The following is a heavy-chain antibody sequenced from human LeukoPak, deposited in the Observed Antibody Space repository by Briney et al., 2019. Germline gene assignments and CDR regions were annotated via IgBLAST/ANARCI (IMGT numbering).Heavy chain of an antibody. V-gene: IGHV4-39*01. CDR1: GGSIISSSYN. D-gene: IGHD2-8*02. Sequence: SETLSLTCTVSGGSIISSSYNWGWIRQPPGKGLEWIGTIYYSGTTYYNPSLQSRVTISVDTSKNEFTLKVNSVTAADTAVYYCARLPTGFPNWFDPWGQGTRVTVSS. CDR3: ARLPTGFPNWFDP. CDR2: IYYSGTT. J-gene: IGHJ5*02.